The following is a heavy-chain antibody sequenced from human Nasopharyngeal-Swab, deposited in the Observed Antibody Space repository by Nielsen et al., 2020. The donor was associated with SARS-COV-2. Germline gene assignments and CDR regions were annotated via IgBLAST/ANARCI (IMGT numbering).Heavy chain of an antibody. D-gene: IGHD6-13*01. CDR3: TSSIAAAGSRYYYYYMDV. V-gene: IGHV3-73*01. Sequence: LSLTCAASGFTFSGPAMHWVRQASGEGLEWVGRIRSKANSYATAYAASVKCRFTISRDDSKNTAYLQMNSLKTEDTAVYYCTSSIAAAGSRYYYYYMDVWGKGTTVTVSS. CDR2: IRSKANSYAT. J-gene: IGHJ6*03. CDR1: GFTFSGPA.